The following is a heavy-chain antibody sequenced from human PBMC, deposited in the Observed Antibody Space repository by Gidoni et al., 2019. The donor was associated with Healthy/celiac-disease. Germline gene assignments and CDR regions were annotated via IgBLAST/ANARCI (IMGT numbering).Heavy chain of an antibody. CDR1: GYTLTGYY. D-gene: IGHD2-15*01. CDR2: INPNSGGT. V-gene: IGHV1-2*06. J-gene: IGHJ4*02. CDR3: ARELDFSIPSGGRCQFDY. Sequence: QVQLVQTGAEVKKPGASVRVSCKASGYTLTGYYMHWVRQAPGQGLEWMGRINPNSGGTNYAQKFQGRVTMTRDTSISTAYMELSRLGSDDTAVYYCARELDFSIPSGGRCQFDYWGQGTLVTVSS.